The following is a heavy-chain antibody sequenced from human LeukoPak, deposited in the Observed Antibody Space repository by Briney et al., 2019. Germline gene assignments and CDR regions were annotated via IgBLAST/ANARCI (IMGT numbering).Heavy chain of an antibody. J-gene: IGHJ4*02. V-gene: IGHV4-59*01. Sequence: SETLSLTCTVSGGSISSYYWSWIRQPPGKGLEWIGYIYYSGSTNYNPTLKSRVTISEDTSKNQFSLKLSSVTAADTAVYYCARYVVVTAYFDYWGQGTLVTVSS. CDR2: IYYSGST. CDR1: GGSISSYY. D-gene: IGHD2-21*02. CDR3: ARYVVVTAYFDY.